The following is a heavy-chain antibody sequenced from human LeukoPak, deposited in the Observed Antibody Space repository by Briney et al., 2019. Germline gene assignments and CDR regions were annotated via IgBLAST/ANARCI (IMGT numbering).Heavy chain of an antibody. D-gene: IGHD3-22*01. CDR1: GFTFSSYA. CDR2: ISYDGSNK. Sequence: GGSLRLSCAASGFTFSSYAMHWVRQAPGKGLEWVAVISYDGSNKYYADSVKGRFTFSRDNSKNTLYLQMNSLRAEDTAVYYCAQNLYYYDSSGYYCPDYWGQGTLVTVSS. J-gene: IGHJ4*02. V-gene: IGHV3-30-3*01. CDR3: AQNLYYYDSSGYYCPDY.